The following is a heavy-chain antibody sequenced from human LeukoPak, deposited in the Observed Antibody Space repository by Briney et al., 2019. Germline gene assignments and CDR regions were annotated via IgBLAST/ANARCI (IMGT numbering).Heavy chain of an antibody. CDR3: ARGRQGGSYGPYYYYYMDV. CDR2: MNPNSGNT. Sequence: ASVKVSCKASGYTFTSYDINWVRQATGQGLEWMGWMNPNSGNTGYAQKFQGRVTITRNTSTSTAYMELSSLRSEDTAVYYCARGRQGGSYGPYYYYYMDVWGKGTTVTVSS. CDR1: GYTFTSYD. D-gene: IGHD1-26*01. J-gene: IGHJ6*03. V-gene: IGHV1-8*03.